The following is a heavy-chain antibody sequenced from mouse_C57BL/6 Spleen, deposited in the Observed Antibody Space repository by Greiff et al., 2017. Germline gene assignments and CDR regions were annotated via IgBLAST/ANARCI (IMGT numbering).Heavy chain of an antibody. V-gene: IGHV1-15*01. J-gene: IGHJ4*01. CDR2: IDPETGGT. Sequence: QVQLQQSGAELVRPGASVTLSCKASGYTFTDYEMHWVKQTPVHGLEWIGAIDPETGGTAYNQKFKGKAILTADKSSSTAYMKLRSLTSEDSAVYYCTRSYDLYYYAMDYWGQGTSVTVSS. D-gene: IGHD2-3*01. CDR1: GYTFTDYE. CDR3: TRSYDLYYYAMDY.